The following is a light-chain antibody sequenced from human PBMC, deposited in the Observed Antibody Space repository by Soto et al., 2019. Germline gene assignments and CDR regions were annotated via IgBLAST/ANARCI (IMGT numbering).Light chain of an antibody. Sequence: QSVLTQPASVSGSPGQSITISCTGTSSDVGGYNYVSWYQQHPGKAPKLIISEVSNRPSGVSNRFSGSKSGNTASLTISGLQAADEADYYCSSYTSTSTPFVFGTGNKLTVL. V-gene: IGLV2-14*01. CDR2: EVS. CDR1: SSDVGGYNY. J-gene: IGLJ1*01. CDR3: SSYTSTSTPFV.